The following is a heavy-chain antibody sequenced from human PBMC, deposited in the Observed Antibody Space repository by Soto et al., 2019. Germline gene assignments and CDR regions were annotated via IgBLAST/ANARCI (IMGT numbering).Heavy chain of an antibody. CDR2: IIPIFGTA. CDR1: GGTFSSYA. Sequence: SVKVSCKASGGTFSSYAISWVRQAPGQGLEWMGGIIPIFGTANYAQKFQGRVTITADGSTSTAYMELSSLRSEDTAVYYCARGQRTPPYYYYGMDVWGQGTTVTVSS. J-gene: IGHJ6*02. CDR3: ARGQRTPPYYYYGMDV. V-gene: IGHV1-69*13. D-gene: IGHD1-1*01.